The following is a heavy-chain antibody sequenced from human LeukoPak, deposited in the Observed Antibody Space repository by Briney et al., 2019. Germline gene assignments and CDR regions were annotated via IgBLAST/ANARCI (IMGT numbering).Heavy chain of an antibody. V-gene: IGHV4-4*07. CDR1: GVSISNYY. CDR3: ARGVSSGYYSVYYFDY. D-gene: IGHD3-22*01. CDR2: IYSSGST. J-gene: IGHJ4*02. Sequence: PSETPSLTCTVSGVSISNYYWSWIRQPAGKGLEWIGRIYSSGSTNYNPSLKSRVTMSVDTSKNQFPLKLTSVTAADTAVYYCARGVSSGYYSVYYFDYWGQGTLVTVSS.